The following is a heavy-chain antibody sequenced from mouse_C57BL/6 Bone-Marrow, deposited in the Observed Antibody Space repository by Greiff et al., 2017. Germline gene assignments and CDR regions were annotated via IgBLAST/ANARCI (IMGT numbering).Heavy chain of an antibody. D-gene: IGHD1-1*01. V-gene: IGHV14-4*01. CDR2: IDPENGDT. CDR3: SITTVVATSYYFDY. CDR1: GFNIKDDY. J-gene: IGHJ2*01. Sequence: VQLQQSGAELVRPGASVKLSCTASGFNIKDDYMHWVKQRPEQGLEWIGWIDPENGDTEYASKFQGKATITADTSSNTAYLQLSSLTSEDTAVYYCSITTVVATSYYFDYWGQGTTLTVSS.